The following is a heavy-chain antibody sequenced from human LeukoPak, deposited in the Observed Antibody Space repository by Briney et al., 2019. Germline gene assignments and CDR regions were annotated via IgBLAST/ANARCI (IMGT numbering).Heavy chain of an antibody. CDR3: ARDPSSGWPRLNDAFDI. Sequence: GGSLRLSCAASGFTFSSYGMHWVRQAPGKGLEWVAVISYDGSNKYYADSVKGRFTISRDNSKNTLYLQMNSLSTEDTAVYYCARDPSSGWPRLNDAFDIWGQGTMVKVSS. V-gene: IGHV3-30*03. D-gene: IGHD6-19*01. CDR2: ISYDGSNK. J-gene: IGHJ3*02. CDR1: GFTFSSYG.